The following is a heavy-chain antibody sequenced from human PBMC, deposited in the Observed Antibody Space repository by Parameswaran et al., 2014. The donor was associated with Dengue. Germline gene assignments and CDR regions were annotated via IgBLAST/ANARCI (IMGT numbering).Heavy chain of an antibody. CDR3: ASSSGSYPDAFDI. J-gene: IGHJ3*02. CDR2: IYPGDSDT. D-gene: IGHD1-26*01. Sequence: VRQMPGKGLEWMGIIYPGDSDTRYSPSFQGQVTISADKSISTAYLQWSSLKASDTAMYYCASSSGSYPDAFDIWGQGTMVTVSS. V-gene: IGHV5-51*01.